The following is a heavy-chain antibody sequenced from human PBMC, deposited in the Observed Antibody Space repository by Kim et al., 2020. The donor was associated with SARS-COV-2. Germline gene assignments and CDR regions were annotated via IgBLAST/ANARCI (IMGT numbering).Heavy chain of an antibody. CDR3: ARHPADLVGIYYLDY. D-gene: IGHD1-26*01. CDR2: IYYRGTT. CDR1: GGSISTTNYH. J-gene: IGHJ4*02. Sequence: SETLSLTCTVSGGSISTTNYHWGWIRQPPGKGLEWIASIYYRGTTYYNPSLKGRVTASVDTSKNQFSLKVTSVTASDTAVYYCARHPADLVGIYYLDYWGRGTAVTVSS. V-gene: IGHV4-39*01.